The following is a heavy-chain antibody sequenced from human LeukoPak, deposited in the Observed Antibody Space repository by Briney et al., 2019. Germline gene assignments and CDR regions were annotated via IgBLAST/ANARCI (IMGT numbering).Heavy chain of an antibody. CDR3: ARVSYDFWRNYYYGMDV. J-gene: IGHJ6*02. CDR2: INPNSGGT. V-gene: IGHV1-2*02. CDR1: GYTFTVYY. Sequence: ASVKVSCKASGYTFTVYYMHWVRQAPGQGLEWMGWINPNSGGTNYAQKFQGRVTMTRDTSISTAYMELSRLRSDDTAVYYCARVSYDFWRNYYYGMDVWGQGTTVTVSS. D-gene: IGHD3-3*01.